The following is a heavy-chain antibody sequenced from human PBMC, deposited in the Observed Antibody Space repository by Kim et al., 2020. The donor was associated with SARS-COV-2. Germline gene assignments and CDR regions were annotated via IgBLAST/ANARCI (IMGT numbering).Heavy chain of an antibody. J-gene: IGHJ6*02. V-gene: IGHV3-30*04. Sequence: GGSLRLFCAASGFTFSSYAMHWVRQAPGKGLEWVAVISYDGSNKYYADSVKGRFTISRDNSKNTLYLQMNSLRAEDTAVYYCARVLLWFGELSETLYGMDVWGQGTTVTVSS. D-gene: IGHD3-10*01. CDR1: GFTFSSYA. CDR3: ARVLLWFGELSETLYGMDV. CDR2: ISYDGSNK.